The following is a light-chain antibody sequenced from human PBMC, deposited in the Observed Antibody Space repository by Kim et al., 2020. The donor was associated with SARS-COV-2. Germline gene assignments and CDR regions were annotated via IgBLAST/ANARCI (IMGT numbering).Light chain of an antibody. CDR3: GSRDSDNHLGL. CDR2: DKN. J-gene: IGLJ2*01. Sequence: ALGQTVRITCQGASLKFYYASWYQQKPGQAPILIIYDKNNRPSGIPDRFSGSTSGSTASLTITGAQAEDEADYYCGSRDSDNHLGLFGGGTKLTVL. CDR1: SLKFYY. V-gene: IGLV3-19*01.